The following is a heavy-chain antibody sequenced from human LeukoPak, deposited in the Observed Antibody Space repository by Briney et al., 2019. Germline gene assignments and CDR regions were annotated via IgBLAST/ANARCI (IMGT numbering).Heavy chain of an antibody. J-gene: IGHJ4*02. Sequence: SETLSLTCAVSGGSISSGGYSWSWIRQPPGKGLEWIGYIYHSGSTYYNPSLKSRVTISVDRSKNQFSLKLSSVTAADTAVYYCARGESQEGWSGYYTGGDYWGQGTLVTVSS. CDR3: ARGESQEGWSGYYTGGDY. CDR2: IYHSGST. CDR1: GGSISSGGYS. D-gene: IGHD3-3*01. V-gene: IGHV4-30-2*01.